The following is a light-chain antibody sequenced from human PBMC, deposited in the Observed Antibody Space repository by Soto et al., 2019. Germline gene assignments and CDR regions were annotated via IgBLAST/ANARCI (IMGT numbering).Light chain of an antibody. V-gene: IGLV1-51*01. Sequence: QSVLTQAPSVSAAPGQKVTISCSGNSSNIGSNYVSWYQQLPGTAPRLLIYDNDKRPSGIPDRFSGSKSGTSATLGITGLQTGDEADYYCATWDSILRAGVFGGGTKLTVL. CDR1: SSNIGSNY. CDR3: ATWDSILRAGV. CDR2: DND. J-gene: IGLJ2*01.